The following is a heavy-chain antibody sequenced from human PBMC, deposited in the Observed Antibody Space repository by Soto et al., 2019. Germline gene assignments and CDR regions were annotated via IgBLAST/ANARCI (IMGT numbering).Heavy chain of an antibody. J-gene: IGHJ4*02. CDR3: ARDCRGGSCYSPRFDY. Sequence: QVQLVESGGGGVQPGRALRLSCAASGYAFGSYAMHWVRQAPGKGLEWVAVISYDGSNKYYADSVKGRFTISRDNSKNTLYLQINSLRAEDTAVYYCARDCRGGSCYSPRFDYWGQGTLVTVSS. CDR2: ISYDGSNK. V-gene: IGHV3-30-3*01. CDR1: GYAFGSYA. D-gene: IGHD2-15*01.